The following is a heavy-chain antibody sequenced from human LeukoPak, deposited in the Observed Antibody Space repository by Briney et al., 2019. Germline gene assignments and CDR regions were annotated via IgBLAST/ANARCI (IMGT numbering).Heavy chain of an antibody. CDR3: ARASVAGLIWYGMDV. CDR1: GGTFSSYA. CDR2: IIPIFGTA. J-gene: IGHJ6*02. Sequence: GASVTVSCKASGGTFSSYAISWVRQAPGQGLEWMGGIIPIFGTANYAQKFQGRVTITADESTSTAYMELSSLRSEDTAVYYCARASVAGLIWYGMDVWGQGTTVTVSS. D-gene: IGHD6-19*01. V-gene: IGHV1-69*13.